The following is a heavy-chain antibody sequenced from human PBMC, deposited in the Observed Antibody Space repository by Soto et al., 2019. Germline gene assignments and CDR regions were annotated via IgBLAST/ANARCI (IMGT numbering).Heavy chain of an antibody. Sequence: PGGSLRLSCAASGFTFSDYYMSWIRQAPGKGLEWVSYISSSGSTIYYADSVKGRFTISRDNAKNSLYLQMNSLRAEDTAVYYCASPYSSSWYSVFDYWGQGTLVTVSS. CDR1: GFTFSDYY. D-gene: IGHD6-13*01. CDR3: ASPYSSSWYSVFDY. CDR2: ISSSGSTI. J-gene: IGHJ4*02. V-gene: IGHV3-11*01.